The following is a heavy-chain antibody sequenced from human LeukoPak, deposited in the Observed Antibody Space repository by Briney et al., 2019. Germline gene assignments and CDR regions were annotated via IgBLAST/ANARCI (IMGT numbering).Heavy chain of an antibody. CDR2: ISYDGSNK. V-gene: IGHV3-30*18. CDR3: AKDWSWGIAAAGTGYYFDY. D-gene: IGHD6-13*01. J-gene: IGHJ4*02. CDR1: GFTFSSYG. Sequence: GGSLRLSCAASGFTFSSYGMHWVRQAPGKGLEWVAVISYDGSNKYYADSVKGRFTISRDNSKNTLYLQMNSLRAEDTAVYYCAKDWSWGIAAAGTGYYFDYWGQGTLVTVSS.